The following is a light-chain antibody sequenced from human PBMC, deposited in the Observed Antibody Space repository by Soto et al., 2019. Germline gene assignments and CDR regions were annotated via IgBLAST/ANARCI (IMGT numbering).Light chain of an antibody. V-gene: IGKV1-5*03. CDR1: QDISNY. CDR2: KAS. Sequence: IQMTQSPSSLSASVGDRVTITCQASQDISNYLNWYQQKPGKAPKLLIYKASSLESGVPSRFSGSGSGTEFTLTISSLQPDDFATYYCQQYNSYSVTFGQGTKVDI. CDR3: QQYNSYSVT. J-gene: IGKJ1*01.